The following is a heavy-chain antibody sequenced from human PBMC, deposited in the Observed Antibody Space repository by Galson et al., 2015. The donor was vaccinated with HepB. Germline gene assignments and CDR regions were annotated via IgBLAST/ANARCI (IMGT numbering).Heavy chain of an antibody. CDR2: INQAGSEK. V-gene: IGHV3-7*01. CDR3: ARHADSSGYYNLDI. CDR1: GFTFSHYW. Sequence: SLRLSCAASGFTFSHYWMAWVRQAPGKGPEWVANINQAGSEKFYVQSVKGRFTLSRDNAKNSLFLQVNSLRAEDTAIYYCARHADSSGYYNLDIWGQGTMVTVSS. D-gene: IGHD3-22*01. J-gene: IGHJ3*02.